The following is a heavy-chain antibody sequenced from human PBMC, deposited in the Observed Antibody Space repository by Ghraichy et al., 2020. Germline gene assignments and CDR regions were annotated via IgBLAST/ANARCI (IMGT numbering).Heavy chain of an antibody. J-gene: IGHJ2*01. D-gene: IGHD5-12*01. CDR2: IGTAGDT. CDR1: GFTFSSYD. Sequence: GESLNISCAASGFTFSSYDMHWVRQATGKGLEWVSAIGTAGDTYYPGSVKGRFTISRENAKNSLYLQMNSLRAGDTAVYYCARWATAYWYFDLWGRGTLVTVSS. V-gene: IGHV3-13*01. CDR3: ARWATAYWYFDL.